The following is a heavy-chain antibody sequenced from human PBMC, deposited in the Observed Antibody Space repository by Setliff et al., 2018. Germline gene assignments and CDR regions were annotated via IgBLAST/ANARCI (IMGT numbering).Heavy chain of an antibody. Sequence: PSETLSLTCTVSGGSISSSSYYWGWIRQPPGKGLEWIGSIYYSGSTYYNPSLKSRVTISVDTSKNQFSLKLSSVTAADTAVYYCARHPYSSSPERGHYFDYWGQGTLVTVSS. CDR2: IYYSGST. CDR3: ARHPYSSSPERGHYFDY. J-gene: IGHJ4*02. V-gene: IGHV4-39*01. D-gene: IGHD6-6*01. CDR1: GGSISSSSYY.